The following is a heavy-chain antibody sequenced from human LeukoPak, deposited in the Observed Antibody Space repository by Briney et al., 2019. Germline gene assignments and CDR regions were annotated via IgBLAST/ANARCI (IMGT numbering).Heavy chain of an antibody. V-gene: IGHV4-34*01. J-gene: IGHJ5*02. D-gene: IGHD3-3*01. CDR3: ARGFSDFWSGYFSPRLNWFDP. CDR1: GGSFSGYY. CDR2: INHSGST. Sequence: SSETLSLTCAVYGGSFSGYYWSWIRQPPGKGPEWIGEINHSGSTNYNPSLKSRVTISVDTSKNQFSLKLSSVTAADTAVYYCARGFSDFWSGYFSPRLNWFDPWGQGTLVTVSS.